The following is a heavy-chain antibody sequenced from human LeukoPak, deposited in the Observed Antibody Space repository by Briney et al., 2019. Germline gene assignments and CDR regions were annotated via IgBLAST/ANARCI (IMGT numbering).Heavy chain of an antibody. CDR3: AKTLLSFYYETYFFEH. D-gene: IGHD3-22*01. Sequence: GGSLRLSFAASGFAFSSYAMSWVRQAPGKGLEWVSGIRGSGSKAAYADSVKDRFIISRDNSKNTVSLHMNNLRVEDTALYFCAKTLLSFYYETYFFEHWGQGALVTVSS. CDR2: IRGSGSKA. V-gene: IGHV3-23*01. CDR1: GFAFSSYA. J-gene: IGHJ4*02.